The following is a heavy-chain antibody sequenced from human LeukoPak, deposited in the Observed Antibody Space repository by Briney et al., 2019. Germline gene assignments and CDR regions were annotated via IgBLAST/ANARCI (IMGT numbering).Heavy chain of an antibody. D-gene: IGHD4-11*01. V-gene: IGHV3-21*01. CDR1: GFTFSSYS. CDR3: ARSADYPYNYYYYYMDV. J-gene: IGHJ6*03. Sequence: GGSLGLSCAASGFTFSSYSMNWVRQAPGKGLEWVSSISSSSSYIYYADSVKGRFTIYSDNAKNSLYLQMNSLRAEDTAVYSCARSADYPYNYYYYYMDVWGKGTTVTVSS. CDR2: ISSSSSYI.